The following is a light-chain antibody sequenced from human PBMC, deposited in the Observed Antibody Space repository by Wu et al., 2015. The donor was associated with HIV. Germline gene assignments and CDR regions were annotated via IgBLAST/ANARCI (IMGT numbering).Light chain of an antibody. CDR3: QQRSNWPVT. CDR1: QSVSSSY. CDR2: GAS. J-gene: IGKJ1*01. Sequence: EIVLTQSPGTLSLSPGERGTLSCRASQSVSSSYLAWFQQKPGQAPRLLIYGASIRATGVPDRFSGSGSGTDFTLTISRLEPEDFAVYYCQQRSNWPVTFGQGTKVEIK. V-gene: IGKV3D-20*02.